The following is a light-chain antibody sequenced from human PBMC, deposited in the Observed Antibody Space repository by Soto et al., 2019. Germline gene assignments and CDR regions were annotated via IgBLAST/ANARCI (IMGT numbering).Light chain of an antibody. Sequence: DIQMTQSPASLSAAVGERVTITCRASQSIDNYLSWYQQKPGRAPKLLIYTASHLESGVPSRFGGRGSGTELTLTISSRHPEDFATYYCLQTYRSPLTFGGGTTVEIK. V-gene: IGKV1-39*01. J-gene: IGKJ4*01. CDR2: TAS. CDR1: QSIDNY. CDR3: LQTYRSPLT.